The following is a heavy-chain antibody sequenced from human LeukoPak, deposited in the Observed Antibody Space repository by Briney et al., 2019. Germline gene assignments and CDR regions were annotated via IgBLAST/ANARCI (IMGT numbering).Heavy chain of an antibody. Sequence: GESLKISCKGSGYSFTSYWIGWVRQMPGKGLEWMGIIYPGDSDTRYGPSFQGQVTISADKSISTAYLQWSSLKASDTAMYYCARRPNRDDSSGWYGGHFDYWGQGTLVTVSS. D-gene: IGHD6-13*01. CDR1: GYSFTSYW. V-gene: IGHV5-51*01. J-gene: IGHJ4*02. CDR2: IYPGDSDT. CDR3: ARRPNRDDSSGWYGGHFDY.